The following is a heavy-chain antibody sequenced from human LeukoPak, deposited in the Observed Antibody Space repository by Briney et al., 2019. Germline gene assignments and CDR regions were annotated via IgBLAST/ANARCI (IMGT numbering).Heavy chain of an antibody. CDR1: GDSIISTNYY. J-gene: IGHJ4*02. V-gene: IGHV4-39*01. CDR2: IYYSGAT. CDR3: ARLVEYGSSSFDS. D-gene: IGHD6-6*01. Sequence: PSETLSLTCTVSGDSIISTNYYWGWLRQPPGKGLEWIGHIYYSGATYYNASLKSRVTISVDMSKNQFSLKLNLVTAADTAVYYCARLVEYGSSSFDSWGQGTLVTVSS.